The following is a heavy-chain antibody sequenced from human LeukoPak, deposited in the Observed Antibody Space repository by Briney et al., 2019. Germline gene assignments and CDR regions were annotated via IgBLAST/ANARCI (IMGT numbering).Heavy chain of an antibody. CDR1: GFTFSTYW. J-gene: IGHJ1*01. D-gene: IGHD6-19*01. Sequence: GGSLRFSCAASGFTFSTYWMHWVRQAPGKGLVWVSRINSDGSSTSYADSVKGRFTISRDNAKNTLYLQMNSLRAEDTAVYYCARVGPSGIAVAGTQYFQHWGQGTLVTVSS. V-gene: IGHV3-74*01. CDR2: INSDGSST. CDR3: ARVGPSGIAVAGTQYFQH.